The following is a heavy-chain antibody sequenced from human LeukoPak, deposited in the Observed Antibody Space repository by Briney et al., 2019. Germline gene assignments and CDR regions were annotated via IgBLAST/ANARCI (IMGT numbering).Heavy chain of an antibody. D-gene: IGHD6-6*01. J-gene: IGHJ3*01. CDR2: INTGSTTI. V-gene: IGHV3-48*01. CDR3: ARDSSVCELDV. Sequence: PGGSLRLSCAASGFTFSPYTMHWFRQPPGKGLEWVSYINTGSTTIYYADSVKGRFTISRDNAKNSLYLHMNSLRAEDTVVYYCARDSSVCELDVWGQGTMVTVSS. CDR1: GFTFSPYT.